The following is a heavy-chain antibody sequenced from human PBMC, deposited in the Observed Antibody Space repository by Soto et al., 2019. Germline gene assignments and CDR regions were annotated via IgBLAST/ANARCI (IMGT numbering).Heavy chain of an antibody. J-gene: IGHJ5*02. V-gene: IGHV4-59*01. D-gene: IGHD6-6*01. CDR3: ARGERVFRSSSLFAP. CDR1: GDSIRNYY. Sequence: SETLSLTCTVCGDSIRNYYWNWIRQPPGKTLEWIGYIYYNGNTKYNPSLKSRVTISVDTPKNQFSLNLSSVTAADTAVYYCARGERVFRSSSLFAPWGQGTRGTV. CDR2: IYYNGNT.